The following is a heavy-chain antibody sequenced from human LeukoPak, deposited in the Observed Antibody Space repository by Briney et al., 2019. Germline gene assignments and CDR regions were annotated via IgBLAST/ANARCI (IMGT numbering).Heavy chain of an antibody. J-gene: IGHJ4*02. CDR1: GYSFTSYW. CDR2: IYPGDSDA. CDR3: ARLMTHSSSWYASAIGY. V-gene: IGHV5-51*01. Sequence: GESLKISCKGSGYSFTSYWIGWVRQMPGKGLEWMGIIYPGDSDARYSPSFQGQVTISADKSISTAYLQWSSLKASDTAMYYCARLMTHSSSWYASAIGYWGQGTLVTVSS. D-gene: IGHD6-13*01.